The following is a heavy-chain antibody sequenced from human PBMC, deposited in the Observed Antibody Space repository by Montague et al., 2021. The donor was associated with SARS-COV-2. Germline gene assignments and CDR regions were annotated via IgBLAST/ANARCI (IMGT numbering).Heavy chain of an antibody. D-gene: IGHD1-26*01. CDR2: IDDNT. J-gene: IGHJ3*01. V-gene: IGHV3-23*01. CDR3: AKGQFVGMYYDALDF. Sequence: SLRLSCATSGFTFSSYAMSWVRQAPGKGLEWVSGIDDNTYYADSVKGRFTISRDESKNTLYLQMNSLRVDDTAKYYCAKGQFVGMYYDALDFWGQGTVVIVSS. CDR1: GFTFSSYA.